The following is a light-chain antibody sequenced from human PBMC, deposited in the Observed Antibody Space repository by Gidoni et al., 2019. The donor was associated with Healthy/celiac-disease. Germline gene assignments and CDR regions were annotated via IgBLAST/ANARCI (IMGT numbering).Light chain of an antibody. CDR3: ATWDDSLNAVT. J-gene: IGLJ2*01. CDR1: SSNIGHNA. CDR2: YND. V-gene: IGLV1-36*01. Sequence: QSVLTQPHAVSAVHRQRVTISCSGGSSNIGHNAVNWYHQVPGQAPNLLIYYNDLMASGVSDRFSVSKSGTSASLAISGLQSGDEADYYCATWDDSLNAVTFGGGTKLTVL.